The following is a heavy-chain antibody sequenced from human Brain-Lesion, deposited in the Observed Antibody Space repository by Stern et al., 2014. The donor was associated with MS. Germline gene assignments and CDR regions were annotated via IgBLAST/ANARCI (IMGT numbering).Heavy chain of an antibody. D-gene: IGHD3-10*01. Sequence: VQLVQSGAEGKKPGSSVKVSCKTSGGTFSSYTITWVRQDPGQGLEWMGRIISLLDIADYAQKFQGRVTITADKSTSTAYMELSSLRSEDTAVYYCARESTGDAFDIWGQGTMVTVSS. CDR1: GGTFSSYT. CDR2: IISLLDIA. V-gene: IGHV1-69*09. J-gene: IGHJ3*02. CDR3: ARESTGDAFDI.